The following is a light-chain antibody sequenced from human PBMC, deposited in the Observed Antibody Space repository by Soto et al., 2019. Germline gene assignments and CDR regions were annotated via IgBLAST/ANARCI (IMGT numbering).Light chain of an antibody. CDR3: QQYGSSPIT. V-gene: IGKV3-20*01. Sequence: EIVLTQSPGTLSLSPGERATLSCRARPSVSSSYLAWYQQKPGQAPRLLIYGASSRATGIPDRFSGSGSGTDFTLTINRLEPEDFAVYYCQQYGSSPITFGQGTRLEIK. J-gene: IGKJ5*01. CDR1: PSVSSSY. CDR2: GAS.